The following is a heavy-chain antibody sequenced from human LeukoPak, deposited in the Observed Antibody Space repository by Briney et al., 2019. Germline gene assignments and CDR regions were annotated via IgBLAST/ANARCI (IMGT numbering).Heavy chain of an antibody. D-gene: IGHD6-19*01. J-gene: IGHJ6*04. V-gene: IGHV5-51*01. Sequence: GGALQISCKGSGCFFTSDWIAWVRQLPGKGLEGMGIIYPGDCDTRYSPSFQGQGTISADKAISTAYLQWNSLKASDTAMYYCARLSRAVLTYGMDVWGKGTTVTVSS. CDR3: ARLSRAVLTYGMDV. CDR1: GCFFTSDW. CDR2: IYPGDCDT.